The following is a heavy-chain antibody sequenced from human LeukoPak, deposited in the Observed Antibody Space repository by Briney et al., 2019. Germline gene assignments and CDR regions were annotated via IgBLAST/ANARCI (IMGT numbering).Heavy chain of an antibody. CDR1: GFTFSSYW. CDR3: AKGLHLAAADY. D-gene: IGHD6-13*01. J-gene: IGHJ4*02. V-gene: IGHV3-74*01. Sequence: PGGSLRLSCAASGFTFSSYWMHWVRQVPGKGLVWVSRINSDGSNTRYADSVKGRFTISRDNAKNTLYLQMNSLRAEDTAVYYCAKGLHLAAADYWGQGTLVTVSS. CDR2: INSDGSNT.